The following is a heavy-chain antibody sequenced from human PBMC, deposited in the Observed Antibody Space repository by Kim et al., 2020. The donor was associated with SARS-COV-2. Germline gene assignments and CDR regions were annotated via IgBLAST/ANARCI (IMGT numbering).Heavy chain of an antibody. Sequence: GGSLRLSCLVSGLTFTTNGMIWVRQAPGKGLEWVASITDSSGTATYYVDPVKGRFTISRDNSKNTLYLQMNSLRVDDTAVYYCARWATPRYFDYWGQGIL. CDR3: ARWATPRYFDY. V-gene: IGHV3-23*01. CDR1: GLTFTTNG. D-gene: IGHD2-15*01. J-gene: IGHJ4*02. CDR2: ITDSSGTA.